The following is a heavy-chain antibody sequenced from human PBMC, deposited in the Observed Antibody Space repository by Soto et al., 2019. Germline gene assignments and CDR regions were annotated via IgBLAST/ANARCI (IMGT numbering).Heavy chain of an antibody. J-gene: IGHJ5*02. CDR1: GGSINSRGYY. Sequence: QVQLQESGPGLVRPSQTLSLTCTVSGGSINSRGYYWTWIRQHPGKGLEWIGNIYYIGSIHFNPSLKSRLTMLVDTSENQFSLKLTSVTAADTAVYYCARQRESTGYFYGWFDPWCQGTLVTVSS. CDR2: IYYIGSI. D-gene: IGHD3-9*01. V-gene: IGHV4-31*03. CDR3: ARQRESTGYFYGWFDP.